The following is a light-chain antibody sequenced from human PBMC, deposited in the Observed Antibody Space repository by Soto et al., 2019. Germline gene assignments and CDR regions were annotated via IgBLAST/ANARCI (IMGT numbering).Light chain of an antibody. CDR3: QQYNSWPLT. V-gene: IGKV3-15*01. J-gene: IGKJ4*01. CDR2: GAS. CDR1: QSISSN. Sequence: IVMTQSPATLSVSPGERATLSCRASQSISSNLAWYQQKPGQAPRLLIYGASTRATDIPVRFSGSGSGTEFTLTISSLQSEDFAVYYCQQYNSWPLTFGGGTKVEIK.